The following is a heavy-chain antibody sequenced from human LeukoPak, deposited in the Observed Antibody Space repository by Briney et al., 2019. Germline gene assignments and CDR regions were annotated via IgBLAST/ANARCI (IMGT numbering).Heavy chain of an antibody. CDR3: ARDLQGYSSGWYRGDY. CDR1: GFTFRTYW. J-gene: IGHJ4*02. V-gene: IGHV3-7*01. D-gene: IGHD6-19*01. Sequence: PGGSLRLSCAASGFTFRTYWMSWVRQAPGKGLEWVAIIKQDGSEKYYVDSVKGRFTISRDNAKNSLYLQMNNLRAEDTAVYYCARDLQGYSSGWYRGDYWGQGTLVTVSS. CDR2: IKQDGSEK.